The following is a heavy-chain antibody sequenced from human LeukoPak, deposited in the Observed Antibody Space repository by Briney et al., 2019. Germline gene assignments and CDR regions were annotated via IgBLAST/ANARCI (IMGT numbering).Heavy chain of an antibody. V-gene: IGHV3-23*01. CDR2: ISGSGGST. J-gene: IGHJ1*01. CDR1: GFTFSSYG. D-gene: IGHD2-15*01. CDR3: AKSVAAGEEYFQH. Sequence: GGSLRLSCAASGFTFSSYGMSWVRQAPGKGLEWVSAISGSGGSTYYADSVKGRFTISRDNSKNTLYRQMNSLRAEDTAVYYCAKSVAAGEEYFQHWGRGTLVTVSS.